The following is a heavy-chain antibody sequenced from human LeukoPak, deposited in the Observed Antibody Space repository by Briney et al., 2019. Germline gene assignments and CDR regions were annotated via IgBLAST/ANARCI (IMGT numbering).Heavy chain of an antibody. V-gene: IGHV1-18*01. Sequence: GASVKVSCKASGYTFTSYGISWVRQAPGQGLEWMGWISAYNGNTNYAQKLQGRVTMTTDTSTSTAYMELRSLRSDDTAVYYCSVTMVRGLGPAPTEFDYWGQGTLVTVSS. CDR2: ISAYNGNT. D-gene: IGHD3-10*01. J-gene: IGHJ4*02. CDR3: SVTMVRGLGPAPTEFDY. CDR1: GYTFTSYG.